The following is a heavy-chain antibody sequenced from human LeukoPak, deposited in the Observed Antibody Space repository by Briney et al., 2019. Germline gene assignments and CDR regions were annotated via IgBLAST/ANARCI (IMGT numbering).Heavy chain of an antibody. V-gene: IGHV4-59*01. D-gene: IGHD3-10*01. CDR3: ARAVGGDGSGSL. CDR1: GGSISPYY. Sequence: SETLSLTCTVSGGSISPYYWSWLRQPPGKGLEWLGYIYYRVTSDYNPSLTSRVTMSVDMSTRQISLKLSSVTAADTAVYYCARAVGGDGSGSLWGPGTLVTVSS. CDR2: IYYRVTS. J-gene: IGHJ4*02.